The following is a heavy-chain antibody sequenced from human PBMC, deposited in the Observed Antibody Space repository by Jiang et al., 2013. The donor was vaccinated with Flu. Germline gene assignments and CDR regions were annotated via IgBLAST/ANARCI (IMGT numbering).Heavy chain of an antibody. CDR3: ARVILDIDSSGYYSRIPSHYYFDY. D-gene: IGHD3-22*01. CDR1: GGSISSSNW. CDR2: IYHSGST. V-gene: IGHV4-4*02. Sequence: GPGLVKPSGTLSLTCAVSGGSISSSNWWSWVRQPPGKGLEWIGEIYHSGSTNYNPSLKSRVTISVDKSKNQFSLKLSSVTAADTAVYYCARVILDIDSSGYYSRIPSHYYFDYWGQGTLVTVSS. J-gene: IGHJ4*02.